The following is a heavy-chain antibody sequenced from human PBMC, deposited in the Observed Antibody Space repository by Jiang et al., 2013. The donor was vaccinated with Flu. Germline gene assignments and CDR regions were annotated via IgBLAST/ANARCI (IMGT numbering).Heavy chain of an antibody. V-gene: IGHV3-21*01. CDR3: ARDLGGICMDV. CDR2: ISSSSSYI. J-gene: IGHJ6*02. CDR1: GFTFSSYS. D-gene: IGHD2-8*02. Sequence: QLLESGGGLVKPGGSLRLSCAASGFTFSSYSMNWVRQAPGKGLEWVSSISSSSSYIYYADSVKGRFTISRDNSKNTLYLQMNSLRVEDTALYYCARDLGGICMDVWGQGTTVTVSS.